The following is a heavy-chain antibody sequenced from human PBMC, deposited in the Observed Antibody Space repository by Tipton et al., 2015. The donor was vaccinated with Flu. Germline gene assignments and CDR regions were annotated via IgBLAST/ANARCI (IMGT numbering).Heavy chain of an antibody. CDR1: GGSISSGGYS. D-gene: IGHD6-13*01. V-gene: IGHV4-30-2*01. CDR2: IYHSGST. Sequence: LRLSCAVSGGSISSGGYSWIWIRQPPGKGLEWIGHIYHSGSTYYNVSLKSRVTISVDRSKNQFSLKLSSVTAADTAVYYCARSTPIAATGWGMDVWGQGTTVTVSS. CDR3: ARSTPIAATGWGMDV. J-gene: IGHJ6*02.